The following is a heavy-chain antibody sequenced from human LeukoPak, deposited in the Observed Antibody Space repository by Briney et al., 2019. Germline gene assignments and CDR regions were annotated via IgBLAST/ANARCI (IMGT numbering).Heavy chain of an antibody. Sequence: GESLRLSCAASGFTFSNYAMHWVRQAPGKGPEWVAVISGDGSRIHRADSVKGRFTISRDNSKNTLYLQMNSLRTEDTAVYYCARAYSAYWYSAYWGQGALVTVSS. V-gene: IGHV3-30*04. CDR1: GFTFSNYA. J-gene: IGHJ4*02. D-gene: IGHD1-26*01. CDR3: ARAYSAYWYSAY. CDR2: ISGDGSRI.